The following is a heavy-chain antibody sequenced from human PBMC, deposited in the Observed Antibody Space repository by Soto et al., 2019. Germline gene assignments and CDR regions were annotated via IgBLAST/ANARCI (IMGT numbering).Heavy chain of an antibody. V-gene: IGHV1-3*01. D-gene: IGHD6-13*01. CDR3: ARSSSRYVFAY. J-gene: IGHJ4*02. CDR2: INAGNGNT. CDR1: GYTFTSYA. Sequence: GASVKVSWKASGYTFTSYAMHWVRQAPGQRLEWMGWINAGNGNTKYSQKFQGRVTITRDTSASTAYMELSSLRSEDTAVYYCARSSSRYVFAYWGQGTLVTVSS.